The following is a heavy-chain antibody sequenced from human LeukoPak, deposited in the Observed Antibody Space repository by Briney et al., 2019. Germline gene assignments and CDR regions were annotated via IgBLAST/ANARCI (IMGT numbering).Heavy chain of an antibody. CDR2: ISYDGSNK. D-gene: IGHD6-6*01. V-gene: IGHV3-30*18. CDR3: AKSYSSSSFDY. J-gene: IGHJ4*02. CDR1: GFTFSSYG. Sequence: GGSLRLSCAASGFTFSSYGMHWVRQAPGKGLEWVAVISYDGSNKYYADSVKGRFTISRDNSKNTLYLQMNSLRAEDTAVCYCAKSYSSSSFDYWGQGTLVTVSS.